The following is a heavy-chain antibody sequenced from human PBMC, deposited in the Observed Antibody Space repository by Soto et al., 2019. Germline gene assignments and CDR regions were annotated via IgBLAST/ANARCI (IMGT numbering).Heavy chain of an antibody. Sequence: SETLSLTCAVYGGSFSGYYWSWIRHPPGKGLEWIGEINHSGSTNYNPSLKSRVTISVDTSKSQFSLKLSSVTAADTAVYYCARMYDILTGGNDYWGQGTLVTVSS. V-gene: IGHV4-34*01. CDR1: GGSFSGYY. CDR2: INHSGST. J-gene: IGHJ4*02. D-gene: IGHD3-9*01. CDR3: ARMYDILTGGNDY.